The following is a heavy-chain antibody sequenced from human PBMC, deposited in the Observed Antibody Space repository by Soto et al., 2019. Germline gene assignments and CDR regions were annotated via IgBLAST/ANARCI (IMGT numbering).Heavy chain of an antibody. CDR3: AFWARLTVVWYYFYY. Sequence: SVKVSCKASGGTFSSYAISWVRQAPGQGLEWMGGIIPIFGTANYAQKFQGRVTITADESTSTAYMELSSLRSEDTAVYYCAFWARLTVVWYYFYYPGQGTLVTVSS. J-gene: IGHJ4*02. D-gene: IGHD2-15*01. CDR2: IIPIFGTA. CDR1: GGTFSSYA. V-gene: IGHV1-69*13.